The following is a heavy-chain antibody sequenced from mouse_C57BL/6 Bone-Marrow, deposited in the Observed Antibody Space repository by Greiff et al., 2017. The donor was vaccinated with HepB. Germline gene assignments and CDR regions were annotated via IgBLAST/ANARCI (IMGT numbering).Heavy chain of an antibody. J-gene: IGHJ1*03. Sequence: QVQLQQPGAELVRPGSSVKLSCKASGYTFTSYWMDWVKQRPGQGLEWIGNIYPSDSETHYNQKFKDKATLTVDQSSSTAYMQLSSLTSEDSAVYYCARGECCYYGTYWYFDVWGTGTTVTVSS. CDR2: IYPSDSET. V-gene: IGHV1-61*01. D-gene: IGHD1-1*01. CDR1: GYTFTSYW. CDR3: ARGECCYYGTYWYFDV.